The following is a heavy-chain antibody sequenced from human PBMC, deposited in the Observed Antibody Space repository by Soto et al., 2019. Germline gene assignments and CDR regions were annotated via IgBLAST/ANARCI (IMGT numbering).Heavy chain of an antibody. J-gene: IGHJ3*01. CDR1: GFTFSNDW. CDR3: AGGPRGRFAFDF. V-gene: IGHV3-74*01. Sequence: EVQLLESGGALVQPGGSLRLSCAATGFTFSNDWMHWVRQAPGKGLVWVSRIDGDGSTTNYADSVKGRFTITRDNAKNTLYIQVNTLRDDDTAVYYCAGGPRGRFAFDFWGQVTMVTVSS. D-gene: IGHD3-10*01. CDR2: IDGDGSTT.